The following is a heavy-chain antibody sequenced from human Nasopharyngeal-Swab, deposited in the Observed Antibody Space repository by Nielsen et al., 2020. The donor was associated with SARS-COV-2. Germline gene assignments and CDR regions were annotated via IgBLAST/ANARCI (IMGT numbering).Heavy chain of an antibody. CDR2: ISGSGGST. V-gene: IGHV3-23*01. Sequence: GESLKISCAASGFTFNKYAMSWVRQAPGKGLEWVSAISGSGGSTYYADSVQGRFTISRDNSKNTLYLQMNSLRAEDTAVYYCAKEMGLVGGIANSLFDYWGQGTLVTVSS. J-gene: IGHJ4*02. CDR1: GFTFNKYA. D-gene: IGHD3/OR15-3a*01. CDR3: AKEMGLVGGIANSLFDY.